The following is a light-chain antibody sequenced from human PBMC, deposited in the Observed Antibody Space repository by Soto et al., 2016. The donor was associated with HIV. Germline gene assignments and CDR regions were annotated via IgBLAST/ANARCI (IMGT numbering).Light chain of an antibody. CDR3: QQLNSYTIT. Sequence: DIQMTQSPSSLSASVGDRVTITCRASQGISSYLAWYQQKPGKAPKLLIYAASILQSGVPSRFSGSGSGTEFTLTISSLQPEDFATYYCQQLNSYTITFGQGTRLEIK. V-gene: IGKV1-9*01. J-gene: IGKJ5*01. CDR1: QGISSY. CDR2: AAS.